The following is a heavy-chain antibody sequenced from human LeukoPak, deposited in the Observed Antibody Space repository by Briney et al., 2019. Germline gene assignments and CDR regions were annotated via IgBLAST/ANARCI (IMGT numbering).Heavy chain of an antibody. CDR2: IYYSGSA. V-gene: IGHV4-39*07. J-gene: IGHJ5*02. CDR3: ARVVTPNWFDP. CDR1: GGSISRSDYY. Sequence: TSETLSLTCTVSGGSISRSDYYWGWIRQPPGKGLEWIGNIYYSGSAHYSPSLTSRVTVSVDTSKNQFSLKLTSVTAADTAIYYCARVVTPNWFDPWGQGTLVTVSS.